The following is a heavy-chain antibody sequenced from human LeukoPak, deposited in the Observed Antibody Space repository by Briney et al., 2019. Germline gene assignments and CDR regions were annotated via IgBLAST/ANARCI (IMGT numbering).Heavy chain of an antibody. CDR2: IYLGDSDT. Sequence: GESLKISCKGSGYSFTSYWIGWVRQMPGKGLEWMGIIYLGDSDTRYSPSFRGQVTISADKSISTAYLQWSSLKASDTAMYYCARRYYYDSSGYYYGEDAFDIWGQGTMVTVSS. CDR3: ARRYYYDSSGYYYGEDAFDI. J-gene: IGHJ3*02. CDR1: GYSFTSYW. D-gene: IGHD3-22*01. V-gene: IGHV5-51*01.